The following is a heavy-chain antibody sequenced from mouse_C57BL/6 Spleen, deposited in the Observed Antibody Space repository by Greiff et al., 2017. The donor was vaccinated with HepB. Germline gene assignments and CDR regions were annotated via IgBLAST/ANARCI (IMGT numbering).Heavy chain of an antibody. CDR3: ARDYGSSSALAY. J-gene: IGHJ4*01. V-gene: IGHV1-64*01. D-gene: IGHD1-1*01. CDR2: IHPNISST. CDR1: GYTFTSYW. Sequence: QVQLQQPGAELVKPGASVKLSCKASGYTFTSYWMHWVKQRPGQGLEWIGMIHPNISSTNYNEKFKSKATLTVDKSSSTAYMQLSSLTSEDSAVYYCARDYGSSSALAYWGQGTPVTVSS.